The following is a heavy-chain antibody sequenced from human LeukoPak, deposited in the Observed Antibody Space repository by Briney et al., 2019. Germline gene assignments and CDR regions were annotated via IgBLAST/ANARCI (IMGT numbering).Heavy chain of an antibody. Sequence: SETLSLTCTVSGGSISSYYWSWIRQPPGKGLEWIGYIYYSGSTNYNPSLKSRVTISVDTSKNQFSLKLSSVTAADTAVYYCARDLRRRVTAIGYGPREYSYYMDVWGKGTTVTISS. V-gene: IGHV4-59*12. CDR1: GGSISSYY. CDR3: ARDLRRRVTAIGYGPREYSYYMDV. D-gene: IGHD4/OR15-4a*01. CDR2: IYYSGST. J-gene: IGHJ6*03.